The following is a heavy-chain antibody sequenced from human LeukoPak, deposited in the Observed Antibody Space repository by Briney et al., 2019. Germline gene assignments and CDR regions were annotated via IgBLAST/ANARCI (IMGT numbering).Heavy chain of an antibody. J-gene: IGHJ6*02. V-gene: IGHV4-59*01. CDR1: GGSISSYY. CDR3: ASQYSSSWSYGMDV. Sequence: SETLSLICTVSGGSISSYYWNWIRQPPGKGLEWIGYIYYSGSTNYNPSLKSRVTISVDTSKNQFSLKLSSVTAADTAVYYCASQYSSSWSYGMDVWGQGTTVTVSS. D-gene: IGHD6-13*01. CDR2: IYYSGST.